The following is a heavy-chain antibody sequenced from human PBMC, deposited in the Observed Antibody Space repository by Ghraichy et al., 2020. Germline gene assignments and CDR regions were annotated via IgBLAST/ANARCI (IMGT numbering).Heavy chain of an antibody. Sequence: GGSLRLACAASGLTFSSYAMTWVRQAPGKGLEWVSTISHSGVTTHYADSVKGRFSISRDNSKNMLYLQMNSLRAEDTAVYYCAKGLYYDSSVYRRFNWFDPWGQGTLVTVSS. CDR2: ISHSGVTT. CDR1: GLTFSSYA. CDR3: AKGLYYDSSVYRRFNWFDP. D-gene: IGHD3-22*01. J-gene: IGHJ5*02. V-gene: IGHV3-23*01.